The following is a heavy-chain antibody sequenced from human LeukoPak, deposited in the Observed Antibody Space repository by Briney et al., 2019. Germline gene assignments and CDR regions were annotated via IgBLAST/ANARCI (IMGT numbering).Heavy chain of an antibody. V-gene: IGHV3-23*01. J-gene: IGHJ4*02. Sequence: GWSLRLSCAASGFTFISYAMSWVRQAPGKELDWVSAISGSCGSTYYPDSVKGRFTISRDNTKKTLYLQMNSLRAEDTAVYHCAKETHYHYYDSSGYPYFDYWGQGTVVTVSS. CDR2: ISGSCGST. D-gene: IGHD3-22*01. CDR3: AKETHYHYYDSSGYPYFDY. CDR1: GFTFISYA.